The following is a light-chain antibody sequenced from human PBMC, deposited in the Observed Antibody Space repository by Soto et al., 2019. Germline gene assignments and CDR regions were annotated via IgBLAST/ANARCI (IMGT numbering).Light chain of an antibody. CDR1: SGFVGSFSL. J-gene: IGLJ1*01. V-gene: IGLV2-23*01. CDR2: EGH. CDR3: CLYVGATTYV. Sequence: QSALPQPASVSGSPGQSITIPCTGNSGFVGSFSLVSWYQQHPGKAPKVMISEGHRRPSGVPDRFSGSTSVNTASLTISGLQADDEAEYYCCLYVGATTYVFGTGTKVTVL.